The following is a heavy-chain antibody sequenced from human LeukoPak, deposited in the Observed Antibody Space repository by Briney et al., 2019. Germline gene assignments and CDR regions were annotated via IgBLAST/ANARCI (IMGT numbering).Heavy chain of an antibody. Sequence: PSETLSLTCTVSGGSISSYYWSWIRQLPGKGLEWIGYIYYSGSTNYNPSLKSRVTISVDTSKNQFSLKLSSVTAADTAVYYCASTRYYDYVWGSYRPLYYFDYWGQGTLVTVSS. CDR2: IYYSGST. CDR3: ASTRYYDYVWGSYRPLYYFDY. D-gene: IGHD3-16*02. V-gene: IGHV4-59*01. J-gene: IGHJ4*02. CDR1: GGSISSYY.